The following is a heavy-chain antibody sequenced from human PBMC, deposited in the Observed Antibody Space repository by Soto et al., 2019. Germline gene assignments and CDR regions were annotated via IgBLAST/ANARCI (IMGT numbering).Heavy chain of an antibody. V-gene: IGHV1-58*02. CDR1: GFTFTSSA. J-gene: IGHJ6*03. Sequence: SVKVSCKASGFTFTSSAMQWVRQARGQRLEWIGWIVVGSGNTNYAQKFQERVTITRDMSTSTAYMELSSLRSEDTAVYYCARDSVQLERRSNYYYYYMDVWGKGTTVTVSS. CDR3: ARDSVQLERRSNYYYYYMDV. CDR2: IVVGSGNT. D-gene: IGHD1-1*01.